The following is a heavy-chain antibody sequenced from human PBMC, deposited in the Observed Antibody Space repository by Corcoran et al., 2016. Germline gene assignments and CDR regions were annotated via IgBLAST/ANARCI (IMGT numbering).Heavy chain of an antibody. Sequence: QVQLVQSGAEVKKPGASVKVSCKASGYTFTSYYMHWVRQAPGQGLEWMGIINPSGGSTSYAQKFQGRVTMTRDTSTSTVYMELSSLRSEDTAVYYCARAGLLGYYYYGMDVWGQGTTVTVSS. CDR2: INPSGGST. CDR3: ARAGLLGYYYYGMDV. D-gene: IGHD3-10*01. V-gene: IGHV1-46*01. CDR1: GYTFTSYY. J-gene: IGHJ6*02.